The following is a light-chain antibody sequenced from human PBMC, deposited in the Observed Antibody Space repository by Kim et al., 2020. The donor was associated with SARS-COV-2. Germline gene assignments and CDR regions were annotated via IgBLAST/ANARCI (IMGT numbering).Light chain of an antibody. V-gene: IGKV1-5*01. J-gene: IGKJ1*01. CDR2: DAS. Sequence: ASVGDRVTITCRASQSIRSWLTWYQQKPGKAPKLLIYDASSLESGVPSRFSGSRSGTEFILTISSPQPDDIATYYCQQYNSHPWTFGQGTKVEIK. CDR1: QSIRSW. CDR3: QQYNSHPWT.